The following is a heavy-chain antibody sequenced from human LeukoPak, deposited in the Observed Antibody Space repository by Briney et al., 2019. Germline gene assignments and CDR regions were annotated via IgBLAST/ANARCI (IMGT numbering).Heavy chain of an antibody. J-gene: IGHJ4*02. V-gene: IGHV3-30*02. D-gene: IGHD2-15*01. CDR2: IRYDGSNK. CDR1: GFTFSSYA. CDR3: ARDLGYCSGGSCYVGYFDY. Sequence: GGSLRLSCAASGFTFSSYAMHWVRQAPGKGLEWVAFIRYDGSNKCYADSVRGRFTISRDNSKNTLYLQMNSLRAEDTAVYFCARDLGYCSGGSCYVGYFDYWGQGTLVTVSS.